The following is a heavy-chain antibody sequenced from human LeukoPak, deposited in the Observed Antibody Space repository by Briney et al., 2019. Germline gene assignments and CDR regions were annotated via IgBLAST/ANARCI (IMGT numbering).Heavy chain of an antibody. CDR2: ITSDGRTT. CDR1: GFSFSTSW. Sequence: PGGSLRLSCAASGFSFSTSWMHWFRQGPGRGLVWVSRITSDGRTTIYADSVKGRFSISRDNSKNTLSLQMNSLRADDTAVYYCARDRYYVPDYWGQGTLVTVSS. D-gene: IGHD3-16*01. V-gene: IGHV3-74*01. J-gene: IGHJ4*02. CDR3: ARDRYYVPDY.